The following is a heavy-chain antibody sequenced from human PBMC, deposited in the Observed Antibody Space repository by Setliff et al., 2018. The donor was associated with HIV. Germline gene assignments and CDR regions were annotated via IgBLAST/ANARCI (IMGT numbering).Heavy chain of an antibody. Sequence: PSETLSLTCTVSGGSISSYYWSWIRQPPGKGLEWIGYIYTSGSTNYNPSLKSRVTISVDTSKNQFSLKLSSVTAADTAVYYCARREYYYDSSGYYYVNWYFDLWGRGTLVTVSS. CDR3: ARREYYYDSSGYYYVNWYFDL. J-gene: IGHJ2*01. V-gene: IGHV4-4*08. D-gene: IGHD3-22*01. CDR1: GGSISSYY. CDR2: IYTSGST.